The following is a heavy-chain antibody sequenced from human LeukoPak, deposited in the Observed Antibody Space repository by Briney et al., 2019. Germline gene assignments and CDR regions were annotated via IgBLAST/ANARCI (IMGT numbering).Heavy chain of an antibody. CDR3: TRNRGYNYGDAFDI. D-gene: IGHD5-18*01. J-gene: IGHJ3*02. CDR1: GFTFDDYA. V-gene: IGHV3-9*01. CDR2: ISWNSGSI. Sequence: GGSLRLSCAASGFTFDDYAMHWVRQAPGKGLEWVSGISWNSGSIGYADSVKGRFTISRDNAKNSLYLQMNSLRAEDTALYYCTRNRGYNYGDAFDIWGQGTMVTVSS.